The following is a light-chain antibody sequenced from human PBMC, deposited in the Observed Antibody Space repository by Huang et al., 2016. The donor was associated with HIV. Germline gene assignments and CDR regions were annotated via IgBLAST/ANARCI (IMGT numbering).Light chain of an antibody. CDR3: QQRKYWPPIT. CDR1: QSVNSS. J-gene: IGKJ5*01. CDR2: DAS. Sequence: ETVLTQSPATLSLSPGERATLSCRASQSVNSSLAWYQQKPGQTPRLLIYDASNRATGSPARFSGSGSGTDFTLTISSLEPEDFAVYYCQQRKYWPPITFGQGTRLEIK. V-gene: IGKV3-11*01.